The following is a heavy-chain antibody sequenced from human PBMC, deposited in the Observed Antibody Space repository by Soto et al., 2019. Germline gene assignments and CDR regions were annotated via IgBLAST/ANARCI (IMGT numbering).Heavy chain of an antibody. Sequence: VGSLRLSCAASGFTFSSYGMHWVRQAPGKGLEWVAVISYDGSNKYYADSVKGRFTISRDNSKNTLYLQMNSLRAEDTAVYYCAKDFEYGSSGRRAFDPWGQGTLVTVSS. D-gene: IGHD6-6*01. CDR3: AKDFEYGSSGRRAFDP. CDR2: ISYDGSNK. V-gene: IGHV3-30*18. CDR1: GFTFSSYG. J-gene: IGHJ5*02.